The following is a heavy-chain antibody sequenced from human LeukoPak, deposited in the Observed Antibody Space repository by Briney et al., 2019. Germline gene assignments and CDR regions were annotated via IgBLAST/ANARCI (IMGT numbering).Heavy chain of an antibody. CDR3: ARDHAPRGLDYGGNFPIDY. V-gene: IGHV1-18*01. CDR1: GYTFTSYG. J-gene: IGHJ4*02. CDR2: ISAYNGNT. Sequence: GASVKVSCKASGYTFTSYGISWVRQAPGQGREWMGWISAYNGNTNYAQKLQGRVTMTTDTSTSTAYMELRSLRSDDTAVYYCARDHAPRGLDYGGNFPIDYWGQGTLVTVSS. D-gene: IGHD4-23*01.